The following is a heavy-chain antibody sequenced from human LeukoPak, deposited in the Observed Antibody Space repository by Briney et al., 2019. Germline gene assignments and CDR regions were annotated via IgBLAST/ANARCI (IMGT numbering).Heavy chain of an antibody. Sequence: SETLSLTCTVSGTSITSYHWSWIRQPPGKGLEWIGSYSGSTNYNPSLKSRVTISVDTSKNQFSLKLSSVTAADTAVYCCARHEAWFDPWGQGTLVTVSS. CDR3: ARHEAWFDP. CDR1: GTSITSYH. CDR2: YSGST. V-gene: IGHV4-59*08. J-gene: IGHJ5*02.